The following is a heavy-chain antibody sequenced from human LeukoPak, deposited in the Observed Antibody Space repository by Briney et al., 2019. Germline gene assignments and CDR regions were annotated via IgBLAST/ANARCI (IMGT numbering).Heavy chain of an antibody. Sequence: GRSLRLSCAASGFTFSSYSMNWVRQAPGKGLEWVSSISSSSSYIYYADSVKGRFTISRDNAKNSLYLQMNSLRAEDTAVYYCARDPFGGVNGVPGYWGQGTLVTVSS. CDR1: GFTFSSYS. D-gene: IGHD2-8*01. J-gene: IGHJ4*02. CDR2: ISSSSSYI. V-gene: IGHV3-21*01. CDR3: ARDPFGGVNGVPGY.